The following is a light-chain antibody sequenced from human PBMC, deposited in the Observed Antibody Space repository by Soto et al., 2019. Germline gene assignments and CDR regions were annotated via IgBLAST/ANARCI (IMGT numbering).Light chain of an antibody. CDR3: LSYSSSTSPYV. CDR2: DVT. V-gene: IGLV2-14*01. CDR1: SSNVGGYNF. Sequence: QSALTQPASVSGSPGQSITISCTGTSSNVGGYNFVSWYQQHPGKAPKLMIYDVTHRPSGVSNLFSGSKSGNTASLTISGLQAEDEADYYCLSYSSSTSPYVLGTGTKVTVL. J-gene: IGLJ1*01.